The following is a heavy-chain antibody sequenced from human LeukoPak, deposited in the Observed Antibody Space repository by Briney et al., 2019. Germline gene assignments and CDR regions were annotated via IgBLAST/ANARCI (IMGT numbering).Heavy chain of an antibody. CDR2: INPSGGST. CDR1: GYTFTSYY. Sequence: GASVKVSCKASGYTFTSYYMHWVRQAPRQGLEWMGIINPSGGSTSYAQKFQGRVTMTRDTSTSTVYVELSSLRSEDTAVYYCARDHPIAAAGTGPFDYWGQGTLVTVSS. J-gene: IGHJ4*02. V-gene: IGHV1-46*01. D-gene: IGHD6-13*01. CDR3: ARDHPIAAAGTGPFDY.